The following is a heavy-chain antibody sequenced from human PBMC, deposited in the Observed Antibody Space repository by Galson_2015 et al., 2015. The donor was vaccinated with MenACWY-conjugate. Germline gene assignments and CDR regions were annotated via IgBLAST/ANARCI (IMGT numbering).Heavy chain of an antibody. CDR1: GYSFTSYW. CDR3: ASERADGYSGYSNSYNYYGMDV. D-gene: IGHD5-12*01. J-gene: IGHJ6*02. V-gene: IGHV5-10-1*01. CDR2: IDPSDSYT. Sequence: QSGAEVKKPGESLMISCTGSGYSFTSYWLSWVRQMPGKGLEWMGRIDPSDSYTNYSPSFQGHVTISADKSISTAYLQWSSLKASDTAMYYCASERADGYSGYSNSYNYYGMDVWGQGTTVTVSS.